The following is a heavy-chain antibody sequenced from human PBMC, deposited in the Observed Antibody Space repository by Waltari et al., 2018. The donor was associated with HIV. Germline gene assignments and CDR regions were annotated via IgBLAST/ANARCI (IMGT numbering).Heavy chain of an antibody. D-gene: IGHD2-15*01. J-gene: IGHJ3*02. V-gene: IGHV3-30*15. Sequence: LVESGGDLVQSGTSLRLSCEASSFSFRDSDMFWVRQAPGKGLEWVAVISNDGNDKKYVDSVKGRFNVSRDNVKNTLYLYMSRLRPEDTAIYYCVRETSGRDAFDIWGLGTQVIVSS. CDR1: SFSFRDSD. CDR3: VRETSGRDAFDI. CDR2: ISNDGNDK.